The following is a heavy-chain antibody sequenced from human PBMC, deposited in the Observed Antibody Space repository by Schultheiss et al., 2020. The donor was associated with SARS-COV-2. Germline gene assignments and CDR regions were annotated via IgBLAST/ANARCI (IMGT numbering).Heavy chain of an antibody. J-gene: IGHJ6*02. D-gene: IGHD2-15*01. CDR2: IGTAGDP. V-gene: IGHV3-13*05. CDR3: ARDIGGSPLDV. CDR1: GFTFSSYD. Sequence: GGSLRLSCAASGFTFSSYDMHWVRQATGKGLEWVSAIGTAGDPYYPGSVKGRFTISRENAKNSLYLQMNSLRAEDTAVYYCARDIGGSPLDVWGQGTTVTVSS.